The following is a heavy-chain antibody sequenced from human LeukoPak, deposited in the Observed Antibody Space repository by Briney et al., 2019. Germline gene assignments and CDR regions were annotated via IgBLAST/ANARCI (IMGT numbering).Heavy chain of an antibody. CDR2: IIPIFSTA. Sequence: LVKVSCKASGGTFSSYAISWVRQAPGQGLEWMGRIIPIFSTANYAQKFQGRVAITADESTSTAYMELSSLRSEDTAVYYCAREGSYGHFGDYWGQGTLVTVSS. D-gene: IGHD5-18*01. J-gene: IGHJ4*02. V-gene: IGHV1-69*13. CDR1: GGTFSSYA. CDR3: AREGSYGHFGDY.